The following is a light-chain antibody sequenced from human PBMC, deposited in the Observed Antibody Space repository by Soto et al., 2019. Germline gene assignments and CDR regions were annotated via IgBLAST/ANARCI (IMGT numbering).Light chain of an antibody. J-gene: IGKJ1*01. Sequence: DIQVTQSPSSLSASVGDRVTITCRASQNINNYLNWYQQKPEKAPKLLIYAASSLQSGVPSRFSGSGSGTDFTLTISSLQPEDFATYYCQQSFSTLWTFGQGTKVEIK. CDR3: QQSFSTLWT. CDR1: QNINNY. V-gene: IGKV1-39*01. CDR2: AAS.